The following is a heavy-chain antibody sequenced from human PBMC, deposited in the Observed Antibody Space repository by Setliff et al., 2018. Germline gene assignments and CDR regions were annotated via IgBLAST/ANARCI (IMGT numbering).Heavy chain of an antibody. CDR3: ARGGTYRYFDY. CDR2: VYYSGAA. V-gene: IGHV4-59*01. CDR1: GDSISAAS. J-gene: IGHJ4*02. Sequence: SETLSLTCNVSGDSISAASIMAWIRQPPGKGLEFIGYVYYSGAAKYDSSLKSRVTMSVDTSKTQFSLKLNSMTTADTAVYYCARGGTYRYFDYWGQGTQVTVSS.